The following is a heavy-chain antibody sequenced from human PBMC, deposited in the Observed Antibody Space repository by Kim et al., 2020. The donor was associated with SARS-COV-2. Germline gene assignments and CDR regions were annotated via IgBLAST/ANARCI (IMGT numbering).Heavy chain of an antibody. D-gene: IGHD5-18*01. V-gene: IGHV1-2*02. CDR2: INPNIAGS. CDR1: GYRFTGYY. J-gene: IGHJ6*02. Sequence: ASVKVSCKASGYRFTGYYLHWVRQAPGQGLEWMGWINPNIAGSDNSQNFQGRVTMTRDTSINTAYMELSRLTSDDTAVYYCARAYNYGSGMDVWRQGTTVTVS. CDR3: ARAYNYGSGMDV.